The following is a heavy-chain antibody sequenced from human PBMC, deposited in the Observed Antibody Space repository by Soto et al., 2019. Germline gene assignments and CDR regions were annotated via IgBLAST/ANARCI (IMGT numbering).Heavy chain of an antibody. D-gene: IGHD5-12*01. CDR1: GFIFGNHA. J-gene: IGHJ4*02. CDR2: ITGDGSKT. V-gene: IGHV3-23*01. CDR3: ARVHSGYDLWYFDT. Sequence: EVQLLESGGGLVQPGGSMRLSCAGSGFIFGNHAMNWVRQAAGKGLEWVAHITGDGSKTIYADSVKGRFTISRDDSKNTVYLHMNTLRAEDTSRYFCARVHSGYDLWYFDTWGQGILVAVSS.